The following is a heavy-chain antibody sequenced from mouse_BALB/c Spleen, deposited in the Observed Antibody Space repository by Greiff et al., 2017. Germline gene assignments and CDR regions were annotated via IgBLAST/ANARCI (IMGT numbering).Heavy chain of an antibody. D-gene: IGHD4-1*01. CDR1: GFTFSSYW. V-gene: IGHV6-3*01. CDR3: TGHWDEDAMDY. J-gene: IGHJ4*01. Sequence: EVKLVESGGGLVQPGGSMKLSCVASGFTFSSYWMSWVRQSPEKGLEWVAEIRLKSDNYATHYAESVKGKFTISRDDSKSRLYLQMNSLRAEDTGIYYCTGHWDEDAMDYWGQGTSVTVSS. CDR2: IRLKSDNYAT.